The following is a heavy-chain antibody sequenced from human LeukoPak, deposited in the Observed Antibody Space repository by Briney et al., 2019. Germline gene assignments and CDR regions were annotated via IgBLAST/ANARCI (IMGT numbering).Heavy chain of an antibody. V-gene: IGHV4-59*12. CDR1: GGSMSNYY. CDR2: IYYRGDI. D-gene: IGHD1-20*01. CDR3: ARAGITGMWY. Sequence: SSETLSLTCIVSGGSMSNYYWSWIRQPPGKGLEWFGHIYYRGDIKYNPSLKSRVTISVDTSKNQFSLKLSSVTAADTAVYYCARAGITGMWYWGQGTLVTVSS. J-gene: IGHJ4*02.